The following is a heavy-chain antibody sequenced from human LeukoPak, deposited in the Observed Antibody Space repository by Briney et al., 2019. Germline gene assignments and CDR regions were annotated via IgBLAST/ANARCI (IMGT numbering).Heavy chain of an antibody. CDR2: IYHSGST. V-gene: IGHV4-38-2*02. J-gene: IGHJ6*02. CDR3: ARSQPFYGMDV. CDR1: GYSISSGYY. Sequence: SETLSLTCTVSGYSISSGYYWGWIRQPPGKGLEWIGSIYHSGSTYYNPSLKSRVTISVDTSKNQFSLNLTSVTAADTAVYYCARSQPFYGMDVWGQGTTVTVSS.